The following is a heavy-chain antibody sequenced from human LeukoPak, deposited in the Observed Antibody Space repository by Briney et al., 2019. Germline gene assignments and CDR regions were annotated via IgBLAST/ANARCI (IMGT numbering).Heavy chain of an antibody. V-gene: IGHV3-23*01. Sequence: PGGSLRLSCVASGFTLSSYSMSWVRQAPGKGLEWVSAMSGSDTGSWYADSVKGRFTISRDTSKNTLYLQMNSLRAEDTAVYYCAKVASSWLDWYYMDVWGKGTTVTVSS. CDR3: AKVASSWLDWYYMDV. CDR2: MSGSDTGS. CDR1: GFTLSSYS. D-gene: IGHD3-22*01. J-gene: IGHJ6*03.